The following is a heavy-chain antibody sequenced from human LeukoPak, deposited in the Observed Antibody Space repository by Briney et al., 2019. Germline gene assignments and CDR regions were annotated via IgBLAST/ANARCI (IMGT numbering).Heavy chain of an antibody. Sequence: GGSLRLSCAASGFTFSSYEMNWVRQAPGKGLEWVSHISSSGSTTYYAASVKGRFTTSRDNAKNSLYLQMNSLRVEDTAVYYCASQKGRIAVAVDYWGQGTLVTVSS. J-gene: IGHJ4*02. CDR3: ASQKGRIAVAVDY. D-gene: IGHD6-19*01. CDR1: GFTFSSYE. V-gene: IGHV3-48*03. CDR2: ISSSGSTT.